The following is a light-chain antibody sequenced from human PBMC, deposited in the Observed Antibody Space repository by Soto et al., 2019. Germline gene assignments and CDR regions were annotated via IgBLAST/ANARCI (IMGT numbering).Light chain of an antibody. CDR2: EDN. CDR1: SGSIASNY. Sequence: NFMLTQPHSVSESPGKTVTISCTRSSGSIASNYVQWYQQRPGSAPTTVIYEDNQRPSGVPDRFSGSIDSSSNSASLPISGLKTEDEADYYCQSYDSRNSHVVFGGGTKLTVL. CDR3: QSYDSRNSHVV. J-gene: IGLJ2*01. V-gene: IGLV6-57*04.